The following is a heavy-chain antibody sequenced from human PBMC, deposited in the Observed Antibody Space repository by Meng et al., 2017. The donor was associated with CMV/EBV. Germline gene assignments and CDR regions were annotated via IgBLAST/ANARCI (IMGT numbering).Heavy chain of an antibody. J-gene: IGHJ5*02. Sequence: QLQLKESGPGLVKPSETLSLTCTVSGGSISSSSYYWGWIRQPPGKGLEWIGSIYYSGSTYYNPSLKSRVTISVDTSKNQFSLKLSSVTAADTAVYYCASRITIFGVVTAFDPWGQGTLVTASS. CDR2: IYYSGST. D-gene: IGHD3-3*01. CDR3: ASRITIFGVVTAFDP. CDR1: GGSISSSSYY. V-gene: IGHV4-39*07.